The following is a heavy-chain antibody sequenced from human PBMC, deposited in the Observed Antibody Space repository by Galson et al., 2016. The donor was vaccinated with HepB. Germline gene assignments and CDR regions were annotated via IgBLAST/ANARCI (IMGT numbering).Heavy chain of an antibody. D-gene: IGHD1-26*01. CDR2: SDISGAT. J-gene: IGHJ4*02. CDR1: SGSSYY. CDR3: AKNRQSYVPGDS. Sequence: SGSSYYWVWTRQPPGKGLEWVSASDISGATYYADSVEGRFTISRDYSKNTLFLQMDFLRPEDTAVYYCAKNRQSYVPGDSWGQGTLVTVSS. V-gene: IGHV3-53*01.